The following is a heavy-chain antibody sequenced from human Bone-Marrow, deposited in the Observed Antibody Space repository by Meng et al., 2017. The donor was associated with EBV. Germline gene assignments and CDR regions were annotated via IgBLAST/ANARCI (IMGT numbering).Heavy chain of an antibody. CDR2: INHSGST. CDR1: GGSFSGYY. J-gene: IGHJ4*02. D-gene: IGHD5-12*01. Sequence: QVPRAEWGAGLLTPSETLSRGCAGYGGSFSGYYWRRIRQPPGRVLEWIGEINHSGSTNYNPSLKSRVTISVDTSKIQFSLELSSVTAADTAVYYCARGVATIKYFDYWGQGTLVTVSS. V-gene: IGHV4-34*01. CDR3: ARGVATIKYFDY.